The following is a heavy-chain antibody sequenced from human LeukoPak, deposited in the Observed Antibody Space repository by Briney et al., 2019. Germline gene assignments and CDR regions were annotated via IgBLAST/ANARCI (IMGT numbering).Heavy chain of an antibody. CDR2: INPNSGGT. D-gene: IGHD6-13*01. V-gene: IGHV1-2*02. CDR1: GYTFTGYY. J-gene: IGHJ6*03. Sequence: ASVKVSCKASGYTFTGYYMHWVRQAPGQGLEWMGWINPNSGGTNYAQKFQGRVTMTRDTSIGTAYMELSRLRSDDTAVYYCAREGTKSSSSWSHLYYYMDVWGKGTTVTVSS. CDR3: AREGTKSSSSWSHLYYYMDV.